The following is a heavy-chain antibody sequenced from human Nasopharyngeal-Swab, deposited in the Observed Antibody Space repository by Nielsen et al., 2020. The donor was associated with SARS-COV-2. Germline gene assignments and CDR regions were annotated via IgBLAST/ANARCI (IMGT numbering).Heavy chain of an antibody. J-gene: IGHJ4*02. V-gene: IGHV1-3*01. D-gene: IGHD6-19*01. CDR3: ARVPAVAASRIDY. CDR2: INAGKGNT. CDR1: GYTLSNYA. Sequence: ASVKVSCKASGYTLSNYAMYWVRQAPGQRPQFMGWINAGKGNTIYSQRFQGRVRISRDTSANTVYMELNRLRSEDTAVYYWARVPAVAASRIDYWGQGTLVTVSS.